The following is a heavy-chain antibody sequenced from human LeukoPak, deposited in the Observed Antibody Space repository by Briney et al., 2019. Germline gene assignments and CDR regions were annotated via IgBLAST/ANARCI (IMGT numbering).Heavy chain of an antibody. CDR3: ARLTTRPGGIRPLIMDF. J-gene: IGHJ4*02. CDR1: NGSISSDY. D-gene: IGHD3-10*01. Sequence: SETLSLTCTVSNGSISSDYWTWIRQPPGKGLEWIGYIYYSGSARYNPSLESRATISLDTSRNQFSLKLTSMTAADTAVYYCARLTTRPGGIRPLIMDFWGQGTLVTVSS. V-gene: IGHV4-59*01. CDR2: IYYSGSA.